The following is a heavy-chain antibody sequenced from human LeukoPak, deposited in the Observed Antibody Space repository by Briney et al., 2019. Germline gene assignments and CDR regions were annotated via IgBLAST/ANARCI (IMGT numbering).Heavy chain of an antibody. CDR3: AREVGGSACDI. CDR1: GFTFSTYG. D-gene: IGHD3-16*01. Sequence: GRSLTLSCAASGFTFSTYGMHWVRQAPGKGLEWVAVIWYDGGQKYYADSVKGRFTISRDDSKNTLYFQMNSLKAEGKGEEYCAREVGGSACDIWGQGTMVTVS. J-gene: IGHJ3*02. V-gene: IGHV3-33*01. CDR2: IWYDGGQK.